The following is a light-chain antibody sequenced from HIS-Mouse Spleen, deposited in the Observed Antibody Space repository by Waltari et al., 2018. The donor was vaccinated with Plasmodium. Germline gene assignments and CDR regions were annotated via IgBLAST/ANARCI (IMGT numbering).Light chain of an antibody. CDR3: QQNYNTWT. V-gene: IGKV1-39*01. CDR1: QSISSY. CDR2: AAS. Sequence: DIQMTQSPSSLSASVGDRVTITCRASQSISSYLNWYQQKPGKAPKLLIYAASSFQSGVPSRFSGSGSGTDFTLTISSLQPEDFATYYCQQNYNTWTFGQGTKVEIK. J-gene: IGKJ1*01.